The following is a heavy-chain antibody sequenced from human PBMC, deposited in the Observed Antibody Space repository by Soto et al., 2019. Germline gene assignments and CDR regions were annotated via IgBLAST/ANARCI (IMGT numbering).Heavy chain of an antibody. Sequence: QLQLQESGPRLAKPSETLSLTCTVSGGSMSGSGFYWGWIRQPPGKGLEWMGSIYYSGSAYYKPALQSRVTISVDTSKNDLCLKLSSVTAADTAVYYCARLSVVVGASTDAFDIWGQGTMFTVSS. J-gene: IGHJ3*02. CDR1: GGSMSGSGFY. CDR3: ARLSVVVGASTDAFDI. V-gene: IGHV4-39*02. CDR2: IYYSGSA. D-gene: IGHD2-15*01.